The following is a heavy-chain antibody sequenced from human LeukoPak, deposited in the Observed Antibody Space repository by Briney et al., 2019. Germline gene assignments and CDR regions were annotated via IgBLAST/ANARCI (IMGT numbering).Heavy chain of an antibody. CDR1: GFTFSTYS. V-gene: IGHV3-21*01. CDR3: ARVGLGVGSGRKASGFDP. Sequence: GGSLRLSCAASGFTFSTYSMNWVRQAPGKGLEWVSCISSSSSYIYYANSVKGRFTISRDNAKNSLYLQMNSLRADDMAVYYCARVGLGVGSGRKASGFDPWGQGTLVTVSS. D-gene: IGHD3-10*01. CDR2: ISSSSSYI. J-gene: IGHJ5*02.